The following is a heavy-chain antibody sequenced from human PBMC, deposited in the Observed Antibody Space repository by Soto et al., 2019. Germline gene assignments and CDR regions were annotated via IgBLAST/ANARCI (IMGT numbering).Heavy chain of an antibody. J-gene: IGHJ4*02. D-gene: IGHD3-10*01. CDR3: AKDRGYCYGPGCSIYYFDY. V-gene: IGHV3-23*01. Sequence: EVQLLESGGGLVQPGGSLRLSCAASGFTFASNAMNWVRQAPGKGLEWVSGIRGSGGSTSYADPAKGRFTISRDKSKNTLYLQMNSLRAEDTAVYYCAKDRGYCYGPGCSIYYFDYWGQGTLVTVSS. CDR2: IRGSGGST. CDR1: GFTFASNA.